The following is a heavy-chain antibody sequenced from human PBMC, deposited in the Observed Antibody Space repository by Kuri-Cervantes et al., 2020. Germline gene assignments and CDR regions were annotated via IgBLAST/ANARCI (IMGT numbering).Heavy chain of an antibody. V-gene: IGHV1-18*01. CDR2: NSDDSGDT. CDR1: GYTFTNYP. CDR3: ARDSAVAGLDY. J-gene: IGHJ4*02. Sequence: ASVKVSCKASGYTFTNYPITWVRQAPGQGLEWMGWNSDDSGDTNYAQKFQGRVTMTTDTSTSTAYMELRSLRSDDTAVYYCARDSAVAGLDYWGQGTLVTVSS. D-gene: IGHD6-19*01.